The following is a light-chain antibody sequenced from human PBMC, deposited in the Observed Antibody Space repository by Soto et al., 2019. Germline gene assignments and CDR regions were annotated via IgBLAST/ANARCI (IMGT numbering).Light chain of an antibody. CDR3: QHYGSSPR. CDR2: GAS. J-gene: IGKJ1*01. CDR1: QSVTTSY. V-gene: IGKV3-20*01. Sequence: EIVLTQSPGTLPLSPGERATLSCRASQSVTTSYLAWYQRKPGQAPRLLIYGASSRATGIPNRFSGSGSGTDFTLTISRLEPEDCAVYYCQHYGSSPRFGQGTKVEIK.